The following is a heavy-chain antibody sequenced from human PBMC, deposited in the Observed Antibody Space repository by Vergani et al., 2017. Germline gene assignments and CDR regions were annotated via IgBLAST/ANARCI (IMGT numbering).Heavy chain of an antibody. CDR2: IYPGDSDT. V-gene: IGHV5-51*01. CDR1: GYSFTSYW. Sequence: EVQLVQSGAEVKKPGESLKISCKGSGYSFTSYWIGWVRQMPGKGLEWMWIIYPGDSDTRYSPSFQGQVTISADKSISTAYLQWSSLKASDTAMYYCASTYYYDSSGPSAFDIWGQGTMVTVSS. CDR3: ASTYYYDSSGPSAFDI. J-gene: IGHJ3*02. D-gene: IGHD3-22*01.